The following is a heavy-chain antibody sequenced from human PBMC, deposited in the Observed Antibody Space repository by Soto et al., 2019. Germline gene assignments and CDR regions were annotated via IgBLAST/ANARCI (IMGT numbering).Heavy chain of an antibody. CDR3: TFGWSSLDF. CDR1: GGSHSGYY. V-gene: IGHV4-34*01. D-gene: IGHD3-9*01. J-gene: IGHJ4*02. Sequence: SETMSLTFVVNGGSHSGYYWNWIRQPPGKGLEWIGEIDHSGNSNYNPSLKSRVTISVDTSKDQCSLKLSSVTAADTAVYFCTFGWSSLDFWGQGTLVTVSS. CDR2: IDHSGNS.